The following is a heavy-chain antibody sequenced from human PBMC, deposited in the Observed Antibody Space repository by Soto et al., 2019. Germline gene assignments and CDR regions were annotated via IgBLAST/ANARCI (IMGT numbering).Heavy chain of an antibody. J-gene: IGHJ5*02. V-gene: IGHV3-23*01. CDR1: GFTFSSYA. Sequence: LRLSCAASGFTFSSYAMSWVRQAPGKGLEWVSAISGSGGSTYYADSVKGRFTTSRDNSKNTLYLQMNSLRAEDTAVYYCAKEVVVGIAAAGFDPWGQGTLVTVSS. D-gene: IGHD6-13*01. CDR2: ISGSGGST. CDR3: AKEVVVGIAAAGFDP.